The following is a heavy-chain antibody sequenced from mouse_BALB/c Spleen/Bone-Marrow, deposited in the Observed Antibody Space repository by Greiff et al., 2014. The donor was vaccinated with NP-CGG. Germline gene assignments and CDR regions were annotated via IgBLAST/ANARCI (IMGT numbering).Heavy chain of an antibody. CDR3: TRGGNWDDFDY. CDR1: GFTFSSFG. J-gene: IGHJ2*01. Sequence: VQLKESGGGLVQPGGSRKLSCAASGFTFSSFGMHWVRQAPEKGLEGVAYISSGSSTIFYADTVKGRFTVSRDNPKNTLFLQMTSLRSEDTAMYYCTRGGNWDDFDYWGQGTTLTVSS. V-gene: IGHV5-17*02. CDR2: ISSGSSTI. D-gene: IGHD4-1*01.